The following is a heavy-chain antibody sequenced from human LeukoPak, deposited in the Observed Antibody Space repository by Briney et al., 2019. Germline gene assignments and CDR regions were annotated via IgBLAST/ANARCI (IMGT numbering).Heavy chain of an antibody. CDR1: GGSFSGYY. CDR3: ARGRIGGYYYYYMDV. Sequence: PSGTLSLTCAVYGGSFSGYYWSWIRQPPGKGLEWIGEINHSGSTNYNPSLKSRVTISVDTSKNQFSLKLSSVTAADTAVYYCARGRIGGYYYYYMDVWGKGTTVTVSS. CDR2: INHSGST. J-gene: IGHJ6*03. V-gene: IGHV4-34*01. D-gene: IGHD4-23*01.